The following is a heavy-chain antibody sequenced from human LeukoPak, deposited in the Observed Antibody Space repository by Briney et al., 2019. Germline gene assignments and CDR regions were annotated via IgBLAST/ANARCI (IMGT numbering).Heavy chain of an antibody. D-gene: IGHD2-15*01. Sequence: GESLRLSCAASGFTFDDYGMSWVRQAPGKGLEWVSGINWSGGSTGYADSVKGRFTISRDNAKNSLHLQMTSLRAEDTALYYCARAGFVCNNTCYPNFDYWGQGSLVTVSS. V-gene: IGHV3-20*04. J-gene: IGHJ4*02. CDR3: ARAGFVCNNTCYPNFDY. CDR2: INWSGGST. CDR1: GFTFDDYG.